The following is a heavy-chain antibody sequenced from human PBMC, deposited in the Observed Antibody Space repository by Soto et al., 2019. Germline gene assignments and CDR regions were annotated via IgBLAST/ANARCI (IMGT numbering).Heavy chain of an antibody. Sequence: PGESLKISCKGSGYSFTSYWVSWVRQMPGKGLEWMGRIDPSDSYTNYSPSFQGHVTISADKSISTAYLQWSSLKASDTAMYYCARRSRLERAARPDYYYGMDVWGQGTTVTVSS. D-gene: IGHD6-6*01. CDR2: IDPSDSYT. V-gene: IGHV5-10-1*01. CDR3: ARRSRLERAARPDYYYGMDV. J-gene: IGHJ6*02. CDR1: GYSFTSYW.